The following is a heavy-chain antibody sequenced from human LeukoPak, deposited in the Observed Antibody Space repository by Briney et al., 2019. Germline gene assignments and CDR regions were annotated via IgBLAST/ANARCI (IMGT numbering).Heavy chain of an antibody. J-gene: IGHJ4*02. CDR3: ARITGGFWLGY. Sequence: SETLSLTCAVYGGSFSGYYWSWIRQPPGKGLEWIGETNHSGSTNYNPSLKSRVTISVDTSKNQFSLKLSSVTAADTAVYYCARITGGFWLGYWGQGTLVTVSS. CDR1: GGSFSGYY. CDR2: TNHSGST. V-gene: IGHV4-34*01. D-gene: IGHD5-12*01.